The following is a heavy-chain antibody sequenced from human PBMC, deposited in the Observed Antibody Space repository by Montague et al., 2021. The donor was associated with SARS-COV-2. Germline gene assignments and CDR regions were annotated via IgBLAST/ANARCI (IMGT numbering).Heavy chain of an antibody. V-gene: IGHV4-59*01. Sequence: ETLSLTCTVAGDSISTYYWGWIRQPPGKGLEWIGYIYYNGYTNYNPSRKSRVTISVDTSKNQFSLRLSSVTAADTAVYFCARGGATYYYDTSGYVNAFDTWGQGTMVTVSS. J-gene: IGHJ3*02. CDR3: ARGGATYYYDTSGYVNAFDT. CDR2: IYYNGYT. D-gene: IGHD3-22*01. CDR1: GDSISTYY.